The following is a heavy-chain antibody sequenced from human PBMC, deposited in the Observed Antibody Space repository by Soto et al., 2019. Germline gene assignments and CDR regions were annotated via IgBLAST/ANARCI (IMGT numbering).Heavy chain of an antibody. V-gene: IGHV1-69*01. CDR3: ARGDYIVATKKTYYYYYGMDV. CDR1: GGTFSSYA. D-gene: IGHD5-12*01. CDR2: IIPIFGTA. Sequence: QVQLVQSGAEVKKPGSSVKVSCKASGGTFSSYAISWVRQAPGQGLEWMGGIIPIFGTANYAQKFQGRVRITADESTSTAYMELSSLRSEDTAVYYCARGDYIVATKKTYYYYYGMDVWGQGTTVTVSS. J-gene: IGHJ6*02.